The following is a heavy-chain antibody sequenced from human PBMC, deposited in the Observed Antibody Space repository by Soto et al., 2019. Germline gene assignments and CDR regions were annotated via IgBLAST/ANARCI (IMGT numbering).Heavy chain of an antibody. V-gene: IGHV1-46*01. Sequence: GASVKVSCKASGYTFTSYYMHWVRQAPGQGLEWMGIINPSGGSTSYAQKFQGRVTMTRDTSKNQFSLKLSSVTAADTAVYYCARDVVVPAATPLTYGMDVWGQGTTVTVSS. CDR3: ARDVVVPAATPLTYGMDV. CDR2: INPSGGST. J-gene: IGHJ6*02. CDR1: GYTFTSYY. D-gene: IGHD2-2*01.